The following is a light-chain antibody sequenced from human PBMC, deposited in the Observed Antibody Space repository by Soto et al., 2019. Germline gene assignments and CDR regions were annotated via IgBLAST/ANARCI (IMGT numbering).Light chain of an antibody. V-gene: IGKV3-11*01. J-gene: IGKJ4*01. CDR3: QQRSNWPPS. CDR1: QSVSSY. Sequence: EIVLTQSPATLSLSPGERATLSCRASQSVSSYLAWYQQKPGQAPRLLIYDASNRATGIPARFSGSGSGTDFTLTISILEPEDFAVYYWQQRSNWPPSFGGGTKVEIK. CDR2: DAS.